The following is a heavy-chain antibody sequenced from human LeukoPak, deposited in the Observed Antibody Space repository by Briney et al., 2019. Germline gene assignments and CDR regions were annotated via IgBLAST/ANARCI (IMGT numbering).Heavy chain of an antibody. CDR1: GGSISSSSYY. CDR3: ASPSIVVVPAAIRVPVYQFDY. D-gene: IGHD2-2*02. Sequence: SETLSLTCTVSGGSISSSSYYWGWIRQPPGKGLEWIGSIYYSGSTYYNPSLKSRVTISVDTSKNQFSLKLSSVTAADTAVYYCASPSIVVVPAAIRVPVYQFDYWGQGTLVTVSS. V-gene: IGHV4-39*01. CDR2: IYYSGST. J-gene: IGHJ4*02.